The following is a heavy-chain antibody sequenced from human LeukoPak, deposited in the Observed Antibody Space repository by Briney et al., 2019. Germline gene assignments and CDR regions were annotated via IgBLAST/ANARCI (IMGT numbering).Heavy chain of an antibody. Sequence: ASVKVSCKASGYTFTGYYMHWVRQAPGQGLEWMGWINPNSGGTHYAQNFQGRITMTRDTSISTAYMELSRLRSDDTAVYYCARQPDYDILTGYYNPLDYWGQGTLVTVSS. V-gene: IGHV1-2*02. CDR3: ARQPDYDILTGYYNPLDY. CDR1: GYTFTGYY. D-gene: IGHD3-9*01. J-gene: IGHJ4*02. CDR2: INPNSGGT.